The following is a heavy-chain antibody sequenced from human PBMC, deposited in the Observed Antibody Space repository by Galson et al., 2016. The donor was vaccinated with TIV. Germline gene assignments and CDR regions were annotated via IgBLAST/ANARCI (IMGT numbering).Heavy chain of an antibody. V-gene: IGHV1-69*06. D-gene: IGHD3-10*01. CDR1: GSIFSNFV. Sequence: SVKVSCKASGSIFSNFVISWVRQAPGQGLEWMGSINPIFGTANYAQKFQGRVTITADTSTSTFYMDLSSLRSEDTAIYYCARGRGYSFGSGSSYFDYWGQGSLVTVSS. CDR2: INPIFGTA. CDR3: ARGRGYSFGSGSSYFDY. J-gene: IGHJ4*02.